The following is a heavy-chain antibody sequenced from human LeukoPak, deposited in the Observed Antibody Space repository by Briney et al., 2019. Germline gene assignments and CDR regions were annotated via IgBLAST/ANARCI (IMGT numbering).Heavy chain of an antibody. CDR1: GFTFSNYA. Sequence: GGSLRLSCEASGFTFSNYAMSWVRQAPGKGLEWVSAISGSGGSTYYADSVKGRFTISRDNSKNTLYLQMNSLRAEDTAVYYCAKDRGVAAAGIVGAFDIWGQGTMVTVSS. CDR3: AKDRGVAAAGIVGAFDI. J-gene: IGHJ3*02. CDR2: ISGSGGST. D-gene: IGHD6-13*01. V-gene: IGHV3-23*01.